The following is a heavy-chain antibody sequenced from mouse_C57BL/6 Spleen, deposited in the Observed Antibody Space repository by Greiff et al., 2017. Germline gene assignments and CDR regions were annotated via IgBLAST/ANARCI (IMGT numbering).Heavy chain of an antibody. CDR2: ISRGGDYI. CDR3: TRESDYYGSSYPFAY. V-gene: IGHV5-9-1*02. CDR1: GFTFSSYA. J-gene: IGHJ3*01. Sequence: EVQLVESGEGLVKPGGSLKLSCAASGFTFSSYAMSWVRQTPEQRLEWVAYISRGGDYIYYAATVKGRYTISRDNARNTLYLQMSSLKSEDTAMYYCTRESDYYGSSYPFAYWGQGTLVTVSA. D-gene: IGHD1-1*01.